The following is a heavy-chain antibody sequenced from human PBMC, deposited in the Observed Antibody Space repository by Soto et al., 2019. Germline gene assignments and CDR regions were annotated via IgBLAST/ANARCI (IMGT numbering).Heavy chain of an antibody. CDR1: VFTFFNYA. CDR2: ISEAGESE. Sequence: VFTFFNYAMHWVRQATGRGLGWVGVISEAGESEYSDSVKGRFTISRDKSTLYLQLNRLTAEDSAVYYCARDPLAGIAAAGLSEYFQYWGQGTQVTVSS. V-gene: IGHV3-30*04. CDR3: ARDPLAGIAAAGLSEYFQY. D-gene: IGHD6-13*01. J-gene: IGHJ1*01.